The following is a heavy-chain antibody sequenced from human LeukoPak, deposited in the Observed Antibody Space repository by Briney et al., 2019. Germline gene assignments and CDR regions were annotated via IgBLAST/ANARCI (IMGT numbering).Heavy chain of an antibody. CDR2: ITSSRSYI. Sequence: GGSLRLSCAASGLTFSSYSMNWVRQAPGKGLEWVSSITSSRSYIYYADSVKGRFTISRDNAKNSLYLQMNSLRAEDTAVYYCARVALKYCSSTSCYAGDYWGQGTLVTVSS. V-gene: IGHV3-21*01. CDR3: ARVALKYCSSTSCYAGDY. J-gene: IGHJ4*02. CDR1: GLTFSSYS. D-gene: IGHD2-2*01.